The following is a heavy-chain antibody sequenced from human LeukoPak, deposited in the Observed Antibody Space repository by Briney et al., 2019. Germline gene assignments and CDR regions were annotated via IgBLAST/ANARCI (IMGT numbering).Heavy chain of an antibody. CDR2: IYYSGST. Sequence: SETLSLTCTVSGGSISSSGYYWGWIRQPPGKGLEWIGSIYYSGSTYYNPSLESRVTISVDTSKNQFSLKLSSVTAADTAVYYCATIERRIAAAGPIDYWGQGTLVTVSS. V-gene: IGHV4-39*01. J-gene: IGHJ4*02. CDR3: ATIERRIAAAGPIDY. D-gene: IGHD6-13*01. CDR1: GGSISSSGYY.